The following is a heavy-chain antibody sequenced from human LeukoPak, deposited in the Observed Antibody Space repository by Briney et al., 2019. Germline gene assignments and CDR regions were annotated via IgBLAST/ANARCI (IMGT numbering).Heavy chain of an antibody. D-gene: IGHD2-21*02. Sequence: AAVKDTCKASGYTFISYGCSWVGQAPGRELEGMGWISAYNGNTNNARKLQGRVTMTTDTSSSTAYMELRSLRSDYTAVYYCAREVVTAIQYYFDYWGQGTLVTVS. J-gene: IGHJ4*02. CDR3: AREVVTAIQYYFDY. V-gene: IGHV1-18*01. CDR2: ISAYNGNT. CDR1: GYTFISYG.